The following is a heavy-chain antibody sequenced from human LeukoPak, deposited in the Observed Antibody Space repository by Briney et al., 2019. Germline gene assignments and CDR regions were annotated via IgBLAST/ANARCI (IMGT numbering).Heavy chain of an antibody. V-gene: IGHV1-69*05. CDR3: ARGKYCSGGSCYGPKWNYFDY. CDR2: ITPIFGTA. D-gene: IGHD2-15*01. CDR1: GGTFSSYA. Sequence: SVKVSCKASGGTFSSYAISWVRQAPGQGLEWMGGITPIFGTANYAQKFQGRVTITTDESTSTAYMELSSLRSEDTAVYYCARGKYCSGGSCYGPKWNYFDYWGQGTLVTVSS. J-gene: IGHJ4*02.